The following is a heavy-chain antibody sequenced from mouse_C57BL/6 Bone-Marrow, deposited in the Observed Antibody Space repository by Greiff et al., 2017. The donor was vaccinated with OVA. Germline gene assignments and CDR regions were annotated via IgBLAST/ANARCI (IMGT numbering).Heavy chain of an antibody. V-gene: IGHV1-54*01. Sequence: QVQLQQSGAELVRPGTSVKVSCKASGYAFTNYLIEWVKQRPGQGLEWIGVINPGSGGTNYNEKFKGKATLTADKSSSTAYMQLSSLTSEDSAVYFCARSYGSSYAMDYLGQGTSVTVSS. CDR1: GYAFTNYL. CDR3: ARSYGSSYAMDY. CDR2: INPGSGGT. J-gene: IGHJ4*01. D-gene: IGHD1-1*01.